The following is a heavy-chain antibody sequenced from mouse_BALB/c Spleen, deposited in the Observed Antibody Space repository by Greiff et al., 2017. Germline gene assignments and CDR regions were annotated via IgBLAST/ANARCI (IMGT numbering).Heavy chain of an antibody. D-gene: IGHD4-1*01. CDR1: GYTFTSYV. J-gene: IGHJ4*01. CDR3: ARKPLTGTGYAMDY. Sequence: VQLQQSGPELVKPGASVKMSCKASGYTFTSYVMHWVKQKPGQGLEWIGYINPYNDGTKYNEKFKGKATLTSDKSSSTAYMELSSLTSEDSAVYYCARKPLTGTGYAMDYWGQGTSVTVSS. CDR2: INPYNDGT. V-gene: IGHV1-14*01.